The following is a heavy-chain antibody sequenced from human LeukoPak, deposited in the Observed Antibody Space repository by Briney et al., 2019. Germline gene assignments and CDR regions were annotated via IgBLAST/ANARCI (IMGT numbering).Heavy chain of an antibody. Sequence: GGFLRLSCAASGFTVSSNYMSWVRQAPGKGLEWVSVIYSGGSTYYADSVKGRFTISRDNSKNTLYLQMNSLRAEDTAVYYCARGLLRFLEWLRAFDIWGQGTMVTVSS. V-gene: IGHV3-53*01. J-gene: IGHJ3*02. D-gene: IGHD3-3*01. CDR1: GFTVSSNY. CDR2: IYSGGST. CDR3: ARGLLRFLEWLRAFDI.